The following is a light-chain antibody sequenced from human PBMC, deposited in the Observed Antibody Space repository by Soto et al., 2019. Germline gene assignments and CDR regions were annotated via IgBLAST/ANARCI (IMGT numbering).Light chain of an antibody. CDR1: ESVSSN. CDR2: GAS. Sequence: EVVMTQCPSTMCLSXFGRATLACRASESVSSNLAWYQQKPGQAPRLLIYGASNRATGIPDRFSGSGSGTDFTLTISRLEPEDFAVYYCQQYGSSGTFGQGTKVDIK. V-gene: IGKV3-20*01. CDR3: QQYGSSGT. J-gene: IGKJ1*01.